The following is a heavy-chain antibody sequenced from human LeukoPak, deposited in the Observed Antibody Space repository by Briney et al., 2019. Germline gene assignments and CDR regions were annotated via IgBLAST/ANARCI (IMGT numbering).Heavy chain of an antibody. CDR2: INPNSGGT. Sequence: ASVKVSCKASGYTFTGYYMHWVRQAPGQGLEWMGWINPNSGGTNYAQKFQGRVTMTRNTSISTAYMELSSLRSEDTAVYYCARGYSSSWYDHFSYYGMDVWGQGTTVTVSS. J-gene: IGHJ6*02. CDR3: ARGYSSSWYDHFSYYGMDV. CDR1: GYTFTGYY. D-gene: IGHD6-13*01. V-gene: IGHV1-2*02.